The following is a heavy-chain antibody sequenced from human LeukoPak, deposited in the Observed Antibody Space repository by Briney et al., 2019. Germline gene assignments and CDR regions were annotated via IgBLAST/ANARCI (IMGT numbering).Heavy chain of an antibody. CDR1: GYTFTGYY. CDR2: INPNSGGT. CDR3: ARAGVRYYYDSSGYYLDFDF. V-gene: IGHV1-2*02. Sequence: ASVKVSCKTSGYTFTGYYMHWVLQAPGQGLEWMGWINPNSGGTNYPQKFQGRVTMTRDTSITTAYMELSSLRSDDTAVYYCARAGVRYYYDSSGYYLDFDFWGQGTLVTVSS. D-gene: IGHD3-22*01. J-gene: IGHJ4*02.